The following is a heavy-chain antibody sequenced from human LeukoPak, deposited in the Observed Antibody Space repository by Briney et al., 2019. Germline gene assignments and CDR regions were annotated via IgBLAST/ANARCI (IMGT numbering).Heavy chain of an antibody. CDR3: ARQLRVGTVQGFDP. Sequence: RGESRKISCKGSGYIFTSYWISWVRQMPGKGLEWMGRIDPTDSYTNYRPSFQGHVTISADESVSNVYLHWSSLKASDTAMYYCARQLRVGTVQGFDPWGQGTLVTVSS. D-gene: IGHD4-17*01. CDR1: GYIFTSYW. CDR2: IDPTDSYT. V-gene: IGHV5-10-1*01. J-gene: IGHJ5*02.